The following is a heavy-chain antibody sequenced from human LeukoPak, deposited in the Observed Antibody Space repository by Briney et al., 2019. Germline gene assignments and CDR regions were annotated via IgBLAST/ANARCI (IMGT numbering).Heavy chain of an antibody. D-gene: IGHD3-3*01. V-gene: IGHV1-2*04. CDR1: GYTFTGYY. CDR2: INPNSGGT. J-gene: IGHJ6*03. Sequence: ASVKVSCKASGYTFTGYYMHWVRQAPGQGLEWMGWINPNSGGTNYAQKFQGWVTMTRDTSISTAYMELSSLRSEDTAVYYCARAGKEYYDFWSRPGRYYYMDVWGKGTTATVSS. CDR3: ARAGKEYYDFWSRPGRYYYMDV.